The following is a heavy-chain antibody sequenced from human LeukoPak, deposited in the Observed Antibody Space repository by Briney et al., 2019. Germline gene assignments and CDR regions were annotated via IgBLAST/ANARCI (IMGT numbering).Heavy chain of an antibody. J-gene: IGHJ4*02. CDR2: IKEDGREK. D-gene: IGHD6-19*01. Sequence: PGGSLRLSCAASGFTFSSYWMSWVRQAPGKGLEWVGNIKEDGREKYFVDSVKGRFTISRDNAKNSLYLQMNSLRAEDTAVYYCARRRIAVAGTNFDYWGQGTLVTVSS. V-gene: IGHV3-7*01. CDR3: ARRRIAVAGTNFDY. CDR1: GFTFSSYW.